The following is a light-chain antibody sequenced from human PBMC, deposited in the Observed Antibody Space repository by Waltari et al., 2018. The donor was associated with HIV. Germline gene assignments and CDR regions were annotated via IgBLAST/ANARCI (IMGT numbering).Light chain of an antibody. CDR1: QTISGY. Sequence: EIVLTQSPATLSLSPGESATLSCRASQTISGYLAWYQQSPGQAPRLLMYEASNRAAGIPARCNGGGSGTDFTLTISSLEAEDSAVYYCQERTNWPQYTFGQGTKLEIK. V-gene: IGKV3-11*01. CDR3: QERTNWPQYT. J-gene: IGKJ2*01. CDR2: EAS.